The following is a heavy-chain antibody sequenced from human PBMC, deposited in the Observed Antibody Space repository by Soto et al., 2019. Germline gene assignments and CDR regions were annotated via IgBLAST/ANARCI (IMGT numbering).Heavy chain of an antibody. CDR2: AYDRSKWYN. D-gene: IGHD3-3*01. Sequence: SETLSLTCAISGDRVSSNSAAWNWSRQSKWRGLEWLGRAYDRSKWYNESTESGKSRIMINTDTSKNQYTRQLNSVTPEDTAVYYCARFYYYFWSGPDYYYYYGMDVWGQGTTVPVSS. CDR3: ARFYYYFWSGPDYYYYYGMDV. CDR1: GDRVSSNSAA. V-gene: IGHV6-1*01. J-gene: IGHJ6*02.